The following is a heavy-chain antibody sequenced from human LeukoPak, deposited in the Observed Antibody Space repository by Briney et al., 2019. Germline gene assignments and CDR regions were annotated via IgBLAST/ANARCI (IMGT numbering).Heavy chain of an antibody. V-gene: IGHV1-69*05. CDR2: TIPLFPKP. Sequence: ASVKVSRKASGGTFSPFAISWVRQAPGQGLEWMGGTIPLFPKPNNAQKFQGRLTITTITTDESTNTAFMELRSLTSGDTAMYFCARDQVGRAVAGFFDYWGQGTLVTVSS. D-gene: IGHD6-19*01. J-gene: IGHJ4*02. CDR3: ARDQVGRAVAGFFDY. CDR1: GGTFSPFA.